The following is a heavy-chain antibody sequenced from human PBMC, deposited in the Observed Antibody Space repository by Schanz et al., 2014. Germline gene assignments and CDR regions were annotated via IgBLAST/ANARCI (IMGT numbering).Heavy chain of an antibody. CDR3: ARDRRFFDRDDLYYFDS. D-gene: IGHD3-3*01. CDR2: INTGSGDT. CDR1: GYTFTTYA. Sequence: QVQLVQSGAEVKKPGASVKVSCKASGYTFTTYAMSWVRQAPGQSLEWMGWINTGSGDTKYSQNFQGRVTITRDTSASTAYMALTDLRSDDTAVYYCARDRRFFDRDDLYYFDSWGQGTLVTVSS. V-gene: IGHV1-18*01. J-gene: IGHJ4*02.